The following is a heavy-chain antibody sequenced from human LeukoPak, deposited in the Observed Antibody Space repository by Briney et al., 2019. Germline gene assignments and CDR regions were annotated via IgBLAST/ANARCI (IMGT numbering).Heavy chain of an antibody. Sequence: GGSLRLSCAASGFTFSVFWMFWVRQAPGQGLVWVSHISPDGRSTNYADSVEGRFTISRDNARNTLYLQLNSLTAEDTAVYYRAMGYKSAYSWDYWGQGTLVTVSS. CDR1: GFTFSVFW. CDR2: ISPDGRST. D-gene: IGHD5-18*01. V-gene: IGHV3-74*01. CDR3: AMGYKSAYSWDY. J-gene: IGHJ4*02.